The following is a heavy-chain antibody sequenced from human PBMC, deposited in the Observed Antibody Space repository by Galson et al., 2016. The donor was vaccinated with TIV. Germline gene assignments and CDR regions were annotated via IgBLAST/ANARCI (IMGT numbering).Heavy chain of an antibody. V-gene: IGHV1-69*02. D-gene: IGHD3-22*01. J-gene: IGHJ3*02. Sequence: SCKASGGPFTSYSIIWVRQAPGHGLEWMGRITPILDVATYAQKFQDRVTITADKSTSTAYMDLSNLRSADTSVYYCARSRYFDSTDYYYGEDAFDIWGQGTLVTVSS. CDR1: GGPFTSYS. CDR3: ARSRYFDSTDYYYGEDAFDI. CDR2: ITPILDVA.